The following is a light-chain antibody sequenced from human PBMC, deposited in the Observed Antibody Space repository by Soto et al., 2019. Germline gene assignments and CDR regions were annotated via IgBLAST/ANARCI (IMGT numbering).Light chain of an antibody. CDR2: GAS. Sequence: EILMTQSPATLSASPGDRATITCRASQSVSSYLAWYQQKPGKAPRLLIYGASSRASGIPARFSGSGSGTEFTLTISSLQSEDFAVYYCQQYNNWPPITFGQGTRLEIK. V-gene: IGKV3-15*01. CDR1: QSVSSY. CDR3: QQYNNWPPIT. J-gene: IGKJ5*01.